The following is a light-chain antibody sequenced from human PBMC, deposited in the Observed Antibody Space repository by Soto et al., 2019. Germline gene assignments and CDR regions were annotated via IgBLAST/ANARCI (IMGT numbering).Light chain of an antibody. V-gene: IGKV1-5*01. J-gene: IGKJ1*01. CDR1: QSISSW. CDR3: QHYNSYSEA. Sequence: IQMTQSPSTLSASVGDRVTITCRASQSISSWLAWYQQKPGKAPKLLIYDASNLESGVPSRFSGGGAGTEFSLTISSLQPDDVATYYCQHYNSYSEAFGQGTKVDIK. CDR2: DAS.